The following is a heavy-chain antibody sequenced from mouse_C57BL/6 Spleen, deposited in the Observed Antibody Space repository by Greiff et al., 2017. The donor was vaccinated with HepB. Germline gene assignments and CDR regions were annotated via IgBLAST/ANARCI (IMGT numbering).Heavy chain of an antibody. Sequence: DVKLVESEGGLVQPGSSMKLSCTASGFTFSDYNMAWVRQVPEKGLEWVANINYDGSSTYYLDALKNRFIISRDNAKNILYLQMSSLKSEDTATYYCARDHNYDAMDYWGQGTSVTVSS. CDR3: ARDHNYDAMDY. V-gene: IGHV5-16*01. D-gene: IGHD1-3*01. J-gene: IGHJ4*01. CDR1: GFTFSDYN. CDR2: INYDGSST.